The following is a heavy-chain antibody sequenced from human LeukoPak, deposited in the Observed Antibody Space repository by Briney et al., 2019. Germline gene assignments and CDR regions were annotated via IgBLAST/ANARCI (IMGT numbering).Heavy chain of an antibody. CDR2: INPNSGGT. Sequence: ASVKVSCKASGYTFTGCYMHWVRQAPGQGLEWMGWINPNSGGTNYAQKFQGRVTMTRDTSISTAYMELSRLRSDDTAVYYCASAGHYDFWSGYYAPLDYWGQGTLVTVSS. J-gene: IGHJ4*02. V-gene: IGHV1-2*02. D-gene: IGHD3-3*01. CDR1: GYTFTGCY. CDR3: ASAGHYDFWSGYYAPLDY.